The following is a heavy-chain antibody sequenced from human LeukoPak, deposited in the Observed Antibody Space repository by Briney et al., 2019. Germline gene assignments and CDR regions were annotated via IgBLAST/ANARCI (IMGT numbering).Heavy chain of an antibody. CDR3: AKDGGYSYGDDAFDI. Sequence: GRSLRLSCAASGFTFDDYAMHWVRQAPGKGLEWVSGISWNSGSIGYADSVKGRFTISRDNVKNSLYLQMNSLRAEDTALYYCAKDGGYSYGDDAFDIWGQGTMVTVS. V-gene: IGHV3-9*01. CDR1: GFTFDDYA. J-gene: IGHJ3*02. CDR2: ISWNSGSI. D-gene: IGHD5-18*01.